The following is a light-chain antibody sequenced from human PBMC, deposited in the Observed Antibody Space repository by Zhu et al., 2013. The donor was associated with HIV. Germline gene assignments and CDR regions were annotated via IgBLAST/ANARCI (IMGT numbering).Light chain of an antibody. CDR2: QDN. CDR3: QAWVFGTLV. Sequence: YDLTQAPSVSVSPGQTAIITCSGDKLGNKYVWWYQQKRGQSPVPVIYQDNKRPSGIPERFSGSNSGDTATLTISGTQALDEADYYCQAWVFGTLVFGGGTRLTV. CDR1: KLGNKY. J-gene: IGLJ2*01. V-gene: IGLV3-1*01.